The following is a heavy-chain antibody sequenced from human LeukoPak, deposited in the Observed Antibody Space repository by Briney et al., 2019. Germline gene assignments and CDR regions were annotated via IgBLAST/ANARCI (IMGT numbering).Heavy chain of an antibody. CDR3: AREGGSGSLIDY. CDR2: INHSGST. CDR1: GGSFSGYY. J-gene: IGHJ4*02. Sequence: PSETLSLTCAVYGGSFSGYYWSWIRQPPGKGLEWIGEINHSGSTNYNPSLKSRVTISVDTSKNQFSLKLSSVTAADTAVYYCAREGGSGSLIDYWGQGTLVTASS. D-gene: IGHD6-6*01. V-gene: IGHV4-34*01.